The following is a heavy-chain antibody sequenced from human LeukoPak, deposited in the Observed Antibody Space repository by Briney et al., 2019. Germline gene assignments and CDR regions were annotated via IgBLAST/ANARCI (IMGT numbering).Heavy chain of an antibody. CDR1: RFTVSTYY. Sequence: GGSLRLSCAASRFTVSTYYMTWVRQAPGKGLECVSVIYSGGSTYCADSVKGRFTVSRDNSKNTLYLQMNSLRAEDTAMYYCARGLGYCTSTTCLLPFDYWGQGTLVTVSS. V-gene: IGHV3-53*01. CDR3: ARGLGYCTSTTCLLPFDY. D-gene: IGHD2-2*01. J-gene: IGHJ4*02. CDR2: IYSGGST.